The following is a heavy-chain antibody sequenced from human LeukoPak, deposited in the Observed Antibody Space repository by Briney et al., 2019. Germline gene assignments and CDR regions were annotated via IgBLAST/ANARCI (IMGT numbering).Heavy chain of an antibody. CDR1: GFTFISYG. Sequence: GGSLRLSCEASGFTFISYGMSWVRQAPGKGLEWVSTISNTAYNTYYADSVKGRFTISRDNSANTVSLQMSSLRAEDTALYYCAKHSGSYFIYYVDSWGQGTQVTVSS. D-gene: IGHD1-26*01. V-gene: IGHV3-23*01. CDR3: AKHSGSYFIYYVDS. J-gene: IGHJ4*02. CDR2: ISNTAYNT.